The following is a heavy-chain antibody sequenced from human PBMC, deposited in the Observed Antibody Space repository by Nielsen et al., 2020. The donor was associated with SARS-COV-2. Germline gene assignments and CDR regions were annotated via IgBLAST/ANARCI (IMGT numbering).Heavy chain of an antibody. Sequence: GASLQISWAASGFIFSNYRMHWDRQAPGKGRVWVSHINPDESKTTYADSVKGRFTISRDNAKNTLYLQMNGLRAEDTAVYYCARLWDDGYYFDTGPYDYWGQGTLVTVSS. J-gene: IGHJ4*02. CDR2: INPDESKT. D-gene: IGHD3-22*01. CDR3: ARLWDDGYYFDTGPYDY. CDR1: GFIFSNYR. V-gene: IGHV3-74*03.